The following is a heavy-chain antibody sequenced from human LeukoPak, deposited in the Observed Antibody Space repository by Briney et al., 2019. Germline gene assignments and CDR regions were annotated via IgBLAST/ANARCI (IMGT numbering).Heavy chain of an antibody. D-gene: IGHD2/OR15-2a*01. CDR2: IKSKTDGGTT. V-gene: IGHV3-15*01. CDR3: VRPSKDYFDY. CDR1: GFTLSNAW. Sequence: GGSLRLSCAASGFTLSNAWMSWVRQAPGKGLEWVGRIKSKTDGGTTDYAAPVKGRFTISRDDSKNTLYLQMNSLKTEDTAVYYCVRPSKDYFDYWGQGTLVTVSS. J-gene: IGHJ4*02.